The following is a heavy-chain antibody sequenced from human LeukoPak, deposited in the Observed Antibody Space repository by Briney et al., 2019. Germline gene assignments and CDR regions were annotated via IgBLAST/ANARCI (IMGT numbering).Heavy chain of an antibody. CDR3: ARRRYYDSSAYCGKQYYFDY. D-gene: IGHD3-22*01. Sequence: GESLKISCKGSGYSFNTYWIGWVRQMPGKGLEWMGIIYPGDSDTRYSPSFQGQVTISADKSIRTAYLQWSSLKASDTAMYYCARRRYYDSSAYCGKQYYFDYWGQGTLVTVSS. V-gene: IGHV5-51*01. CDR1: GYSFNTYW. CDR2: IYPGDSDT. J-gene: IGHJ4*02.